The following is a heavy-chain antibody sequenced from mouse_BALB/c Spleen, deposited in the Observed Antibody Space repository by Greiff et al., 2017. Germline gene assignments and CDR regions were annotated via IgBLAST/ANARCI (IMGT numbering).Heavy chain of an antibody. V-gene: IGHV5-9-4*01. D-gene: IGHD2-3*01. CDR3: ARDGLLEYYAMDY. Sequence: EVMLVESGGGLVKPGGSLKLSCAASGFTFSSYAMSWVRQSPEKRLEWVAEISSGGSYTYYPDTVTGRFTISRDNAKNTLYLEMSSLRSEDTAMYYCARDGLLEYYAMDYWGQGTSVTVSS. CDR2: ISSGGSYT. CDR1: GFTFSSYA. J-gene: IGHJ4*01.